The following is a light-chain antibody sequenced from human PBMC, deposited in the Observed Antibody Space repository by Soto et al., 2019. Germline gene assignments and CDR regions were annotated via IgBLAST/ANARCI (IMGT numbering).Light chain of an antibody. CDR1: ASKIGARYV. Sequence: QSVLTQPPSISGAQGRGAPSSAPGGASKIGARYVVHWYQQLPETAPNLLIYVNSNRPSGVPDRFSGSKSGTSASLAITGLQAEDEADYYCQSYDGSLSVVVFGGGTKLTVL. CDR2: VNS. V-gene: IGLV1-40*01. CDR3: QSYDGSLSVVV. J-gene: IGLJ2*01.